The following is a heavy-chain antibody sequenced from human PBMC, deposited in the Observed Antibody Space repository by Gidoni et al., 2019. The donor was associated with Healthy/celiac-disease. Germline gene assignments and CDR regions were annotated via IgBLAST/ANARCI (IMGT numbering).Heavy chain of an antibody. V-gene: IGHV4-39*01. CDR3: ARRGTDDYGDYVVAFDI. D-gene: IGHD4-17*01. Sequence: LHLQASRPGLLQPSDALSLTCTVSGGSLSSSSYYWGWSRQPPGKGLEWIGSFYYSGSTYYNPSLKSRVTISVDTSKNQYSLKLSSVTAADTAEYYGARRGTDDYGDYVVAFDIWGQGTMVTVSS. CDR2: FYYSGST. J-gene: IGHJ3*02. CDR1: GGSLSSSSYY.